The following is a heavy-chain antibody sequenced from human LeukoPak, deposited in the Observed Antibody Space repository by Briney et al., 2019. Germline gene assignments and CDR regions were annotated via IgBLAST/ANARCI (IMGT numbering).Heavy chain of an antibody. D-gene: IGHD4-23*01. V-gene: IGHV3-53*01. CDR1: GFTVSNSY. CDR3: ARARWYLDY. CDR2: IYSDGAT. J-gene: IGHJ4*02. Sequence: GGSLRLSCAASGFTVSNSYMSWVRQAPGKGLEWVSIIYSDGATYYADSVKGRFTISRDNSKNTLYLQMNSLRAEDTAVYYCARARWYLDYWGQGALVTVSS.